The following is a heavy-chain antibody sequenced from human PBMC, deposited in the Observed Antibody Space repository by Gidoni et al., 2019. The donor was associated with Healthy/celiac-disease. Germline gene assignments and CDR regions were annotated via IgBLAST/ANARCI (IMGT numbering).Heavy chain of an antibody. CDR1: GGSVSSGSYY. D-gene: IGHD6-13*01. Sequence: QVQLQESGPGLVKPSEHLSLTCTVSGGSVSSGSYYWSVLRQPPGKGLEWIGYIYYSGSTNYNPSLKSRVTISVDTSKNQFSLKLSSVTAADTAVYYCAREQQQLFDYWGQGTLVTVSS. CDR3: AREQQQLFDY. J-gene: IGHJ4*02. CDR2: IYYSGST. V-gene: IGHV4-61*01.